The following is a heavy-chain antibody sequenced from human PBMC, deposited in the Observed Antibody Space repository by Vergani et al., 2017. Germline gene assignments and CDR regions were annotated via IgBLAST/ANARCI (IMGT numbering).Heavy chain of an antibody. Sequence: EVQVVQSGGGLVKPGGSLRLSCETSGFIFSDYNLNWVRQAPGKGLEWVSAISGSGYTTHYADSVKGRFTISRDNSKNTLYLQMNSLRADDTAVYYCAKSERYCSTTSCFSFASDYWGQGTLVTVSS. D-gene: IGHD2-2*01. CDR2: ISGSGYTT. V-gene: IGHV3-23*04. CDR1: GFIFSDYN. J-gene: IGHJ4*02. CDR3: AKSERYCSTTSCFSFASDY.